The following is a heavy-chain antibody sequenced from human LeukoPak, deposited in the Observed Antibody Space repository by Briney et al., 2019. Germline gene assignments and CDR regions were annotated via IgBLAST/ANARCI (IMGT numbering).Heavy chain of an antibody. CDR3: ASTLYGSGSTYLDY. CDR1: GYTFTSYD. Sequence: ASVKVSCKASGYTFTSYDINWVRQATGQGLEWMGWISAYNGNTNYAQKLQGRVTMTTDTSTSTAYMELRSLRSDDTAVYYCASTLYGSGSTYLDYWGQGTLVTVSS. CDR2: ISAYNGNT. V-gene: IGHV1-18*01. D-gene: IGHD3-10*01. J-gene: IGHJ4*02.